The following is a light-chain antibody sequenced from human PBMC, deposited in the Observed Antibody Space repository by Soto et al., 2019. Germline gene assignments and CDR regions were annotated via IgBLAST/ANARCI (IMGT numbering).Light chain of an antibody. CDR1: QSVSSSS. V-gene: IGKV3-20*01. J-gene: IGKJ1*01. Sequence: EIVLTQSPGTLSASPGERVTLSCRASQSVSSSSLAWCQQKPGQAPRLLIYAASSRATGIPDRFSGSGSGTDFTLTISRLEPEDFAVYSCQQYDTSPPTFGQGTKVDIK. CDR3: QQYDTSPPT. CDR2: AAS.